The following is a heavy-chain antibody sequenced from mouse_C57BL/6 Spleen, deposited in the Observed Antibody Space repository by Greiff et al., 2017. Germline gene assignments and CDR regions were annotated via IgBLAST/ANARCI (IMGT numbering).Heavy chain of an antibody. CDR2: IYPGDGDT. Sequence: QVQLKESGAELVKPGASVKISCKASGYAFSSYWMNWVKQRPGKGLEWIGQIYPGDGDTNYNGKFKGKATLTADKSSSTAYMQLSSLTSEDSAVYFCARWLRFYYAMDYWGQGTSVTVSS. J-gene: IGHJ4*01. CDR3: ARWLRFYYAMDY. CDR1: GYAFSSYW. D-gene: IGHD2-2*01. V-gene: IGHV1-80*01.